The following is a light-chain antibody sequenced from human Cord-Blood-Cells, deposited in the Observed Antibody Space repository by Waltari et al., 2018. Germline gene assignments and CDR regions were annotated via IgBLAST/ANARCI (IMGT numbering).Light chain of an antibody. V-gene: IGLV2-8*01. CDR2: EVS. Sequence: QSPLTQPPSASGSPGQSVTISCTGPSSDVGGYNYVSGYQQHPGKAPKLMIYEVSKRPSGVPDRFSGSKSGNTASLTVSGLQAEDEADYYCSSYAGSNNVVFGGGTKLTVL. J-gene: IGLJ2*01. CDR1: SSDVGGYNY. CDR3: SSYAGSNNVV.